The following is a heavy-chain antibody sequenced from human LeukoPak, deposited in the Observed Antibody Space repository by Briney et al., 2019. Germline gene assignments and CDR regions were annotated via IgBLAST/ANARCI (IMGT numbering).Heavy chain of an antibody. J-gene: IGHJ4*02. CDR1: GFTFSSYA. V-gene: IGHV3-23*01. D-gene: IGHD3-3*01. CDR3: AKSRNYDFWSGYYTSSEYFDY. CDR2: ISGSGGST. Sequence: GGSLRLSCAASGFTFSSYAMSWVRQAPGKGLEWVSAISGSGGSTYYADSVKGRFTISRDNSKNTLYLQMNSLRAEDTAVYYCAKSRNYDFWSGYYTSSEYFDYWGQGTLVTVSS.